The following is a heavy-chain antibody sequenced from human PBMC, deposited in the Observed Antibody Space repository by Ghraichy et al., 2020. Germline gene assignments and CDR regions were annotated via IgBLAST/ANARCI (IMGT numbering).Heavy chain of an antibody. Sequence: LSLTCAASGFTFSSYGMHWVRQAPGKGLEWVAVISYDGSNKYYADSVKGRFTISRDNSKNTLYLQMNSLRAEDTAVYYCAKDLYSSTQYYYYGMDVWGQGTTVTVSS. CDR1: GFTFSSYG. V-gene: IGHV3-30*18. J-gene: IGHJ6*02. CDR2: ISYDGSNK. D-gene: IGHD6-13*01. CDR3: AKDLYSSTQYYYYGMDV.